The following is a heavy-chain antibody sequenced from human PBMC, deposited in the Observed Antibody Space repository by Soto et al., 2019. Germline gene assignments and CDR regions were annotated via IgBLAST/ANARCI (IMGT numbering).Heavy chain of an antibody. J-gene: IGHJ4*02. Sequence: TSETLSLTCTVSGDSISSGGYYWSWIRQHPGKGLEWIGYIYYSGSTYYNPSLKSRVTISVDTSKNQFSLKLSSVTAADTAVYYCARTTVTTTGRLDYWGQGTLVTVSS. CDR1: GDSISSGGYY. CDR2: IYYSGST. D-gene: IGHD4-17*01. CDR3: ARTTVTTTGRLDY. V-gene: IGHV4-31*03.